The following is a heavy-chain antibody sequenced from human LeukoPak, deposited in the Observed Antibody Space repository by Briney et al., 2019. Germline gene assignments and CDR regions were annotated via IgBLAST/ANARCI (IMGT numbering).Heavy chain of an antibody. CDR3: ARAMPCISPICCRFDY. CDR1: GFTFSFYA. Sequence: GGSLRLSCATSGFTFSFYAMSWVRQGPGKGLEWVSSISDSGDRTDYVDSVKGRFTISRDVSKNTLYLQMNSLRAEDTALYYCARAMPCISPICCRFDYWGRGTLVTVSS. D-gene: IGHD2-2*01. CDR2: ISDSGDRT. V-gene: IGHV3-23*01. J-gene: IGHJ4*02.